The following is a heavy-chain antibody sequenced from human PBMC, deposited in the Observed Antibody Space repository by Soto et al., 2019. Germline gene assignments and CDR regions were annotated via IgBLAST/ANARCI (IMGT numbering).Heavy chain of an antibody. CDR1: GGTFSSYT. CDR3: AIAVAGTHGMDV. V-gene: IGHV1-69*02. D-gene: IGHD6-19*01. J-gene: IGHJ6*02. CDR2: IIPILGIA. Sequence: QVQLVQSGAEVKKPGSSVKVSCKASGGTFSSYTIGWVRQAPGQGLEWMGRIIPILGIANYAQKFQGRVTITADKSTSTAYMELSSLRSEDTAVYYCAIAVAGTHGMDVWGQGTTVTVSS.